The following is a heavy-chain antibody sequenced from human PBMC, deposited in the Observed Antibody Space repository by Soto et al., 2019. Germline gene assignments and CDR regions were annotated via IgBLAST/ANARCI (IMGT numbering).Heavy chain of an antibody. J-gene: IGHJ4*02. V-gene: IGHV1-69*13. CDR2: IIPIFGTA. D-gene: IGHD1-26*01. CDR3: ARQARASSYYFDY. CDR1: GGTFSSYA. Sequence: SVKVSCKASGGTFSSYAISWVRQAPGQGLEWMGGIIPIFGTANYAQQFQGRVTITADESTSTAYMELSSLRSEDTAVYYCARQARASSYYFDYWGQGTLVTVSS.